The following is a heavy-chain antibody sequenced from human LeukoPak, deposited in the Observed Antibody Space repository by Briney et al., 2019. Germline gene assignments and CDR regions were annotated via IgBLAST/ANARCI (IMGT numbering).Heavy chain of an antibody. CDR3: ARPDYDSSGYADY. J-gene: IGHJ4*02. D-gene: IGHD3-22*01. CDR2: IWFDGSNK. Sequence: PGGSLRLSCAASGFTFSSYGMPWVRQTPGKGLEWVAVIWFDGSNKYYADSVKGRFTISRDNSKNTLYLQMNSLRAEDTAVYYCARPDYDSSGYADYWGQGTLVTVSS. CDR1: GFTFSSYG. V-gene: IGHV3-33*01.